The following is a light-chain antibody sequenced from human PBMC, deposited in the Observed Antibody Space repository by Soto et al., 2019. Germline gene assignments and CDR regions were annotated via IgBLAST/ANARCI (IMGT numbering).Light chain of an antibody. CDR3: SSYTSTNTLVV. J-gene: IGLJ2*01. Sequence: QSALTQPASVSGSPGQSITISCTGTSSDVGAYNYVSWYQQHPGKAPKLMISEVSNRPSGVSNRFSGSKSGNTASLTISGLQAEDEGDYYCSSYTSTNTLVVFGGGTKLTVL. V-gene: IGLV2-14*01. CDR1: SSDVGAYNY. CDR2: EVS.